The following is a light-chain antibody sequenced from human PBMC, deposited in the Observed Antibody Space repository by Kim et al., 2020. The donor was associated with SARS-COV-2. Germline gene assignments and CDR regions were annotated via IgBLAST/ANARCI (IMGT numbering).Light chain of an antibody. CDR3: QLYGNSPPMYT. CDR2: GAS. V-gene: IGKV3-20*01. CDR1: QSVSSNY. J-gene: IGKJ2*01. Sequence: EIVLTKSPGTLSLSPGESATLSCRAGQSVSSNYLAWYQQKPGQAPRLLIYGASSRATGIPDRFSGSESGTDFTLTISRLEPEDFAVYYCQLYGNSPPMYTFGQGTKLGIK.